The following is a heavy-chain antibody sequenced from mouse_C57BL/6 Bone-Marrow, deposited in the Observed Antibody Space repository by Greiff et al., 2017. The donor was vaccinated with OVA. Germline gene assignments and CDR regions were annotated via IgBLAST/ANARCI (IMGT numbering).Heavy chain of an antibody. V-gene: IGHV1-64*01. CDR2: IHPNSGST. CDR1: GYTFTSYW. J-gene: IGHJ2*01. D-gene: IGHD2-3*01. Sequence: QVQLKQPGAELVKPGASVKLSCKASGYTFTSYWMHWVKQRPGQGLEWIGMIHPNSGSTNYNEKFKSKATLTVDKSSSTAYMQLSSLTSEDSAVYYCAREGLLNYFDYWGQGTTLTVSS. CDR3: AREGLLNYFDY.